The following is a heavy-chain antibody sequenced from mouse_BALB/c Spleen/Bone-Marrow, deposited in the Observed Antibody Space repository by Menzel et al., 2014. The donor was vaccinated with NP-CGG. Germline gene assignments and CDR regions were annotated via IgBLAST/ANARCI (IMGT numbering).Heavy chain of an antibody. CDR3: ARPGYYGYQNV. V-gene: IGHV4-1*02. CDR1: GFDFSRYW. Sequence: VQLKQSGGGLVQPGGSLKLSCAASGFDFSRYWMTWVRQAPGKGLEWIGEINPDSRTINYTPSLKDKFIISRDNAKSTLYLQTSKVRSEDTALYYCARPGYYGYQNVWGAGTTVTVSS. D-gene: IGHD1-2*01. J-gene: IGHJ1*01. CDR2: INPDSRTI.